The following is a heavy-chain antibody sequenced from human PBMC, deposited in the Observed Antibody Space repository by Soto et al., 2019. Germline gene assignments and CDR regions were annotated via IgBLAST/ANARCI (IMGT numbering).Heavy chain of an antibody. J-gene: IGHJ3*02. Sequence: ASVKVSCKASGYTFTSYAMHWVRQAPGQRLEWMGWINAGNGNTKYSQKFQGRVTITRDTSASTAYMELSSLRSEDTAVYYCARASNNQSKYRIPKPTNDAFDIWGQGTMVTVSS. D-gene: IGHD2-2*02. CDR2: INAGNGNT. CDR3: ARASNNQSKYRIPKPTNDAFDI. V-gene: IGHV1-3*01. CDR1: GYTFTSYA.